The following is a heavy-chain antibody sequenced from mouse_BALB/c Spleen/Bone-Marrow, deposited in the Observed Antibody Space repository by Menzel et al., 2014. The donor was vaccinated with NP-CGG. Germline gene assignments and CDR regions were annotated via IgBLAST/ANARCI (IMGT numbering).Heavy chain of an antibody. CDR3: AREVGRGGYFDV. CDR1: GYTFTNYY. V-gene: IGHV1S56*01. CDR2: IFPGDVDT. D-gene: IGHD1-1*02. Sequence: LVESGPELVMPGTSVKISCKASGYTFTNYYIHWLKQRPGQGLEWIGWIFPGDVDTNYNEKFKGKATLTADESSSTAYMQLSSLTSEDSAVYFCAREVGRGGYFDVWGAGTTVTVSS. J-gene: IGHJ1*01.